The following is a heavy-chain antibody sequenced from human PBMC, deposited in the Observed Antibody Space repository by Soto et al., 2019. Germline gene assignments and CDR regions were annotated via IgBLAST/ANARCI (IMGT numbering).Heavy chain of an antibody. Sequence: GGSLRLSCVASGFTFSDYSMSWIRQAPGRGLEWLAFIDSRGRTLSYADSVRGRFTISRDNAENSVYLQMDSLRADDTAVYYCARQAARNYIDSWGQGNSVTVSS. D-gene: IGHD6-6*01. CDR3: ARQAARNYIDS. CDR1: GFTFSDYS. CDR2: IDSRGRTL. V-gene: IGHV3-11*01. J-gene: IGHJ4*02.